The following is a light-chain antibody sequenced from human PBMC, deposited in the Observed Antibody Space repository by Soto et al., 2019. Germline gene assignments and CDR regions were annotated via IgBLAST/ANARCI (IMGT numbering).Light chain of an antibody. Sequence: EIVMTHSPATLSVSPGEGSTLSCRASQTINNNVAWYQLKDGQVPRLVIYGASTRATDIPDRIIGSGSGTEFALTIGSLQPEDFAVYFCQQYSSWPLTFGQGTRLEIK. CDR2: GAS. CDR3: QQYSSWPLT. V-gene: IGKV3-15*01. CDR1: QTINNN. J-gene: IGKJ5*01.